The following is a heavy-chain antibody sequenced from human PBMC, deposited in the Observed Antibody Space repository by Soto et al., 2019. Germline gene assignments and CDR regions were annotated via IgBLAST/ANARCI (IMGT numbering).Heavy chain of an antibody. CDR3: ASRSVPGYSYGEGFDY. V-gene: IGHV3-30-3*01. Sequence: QVQLVESGGAVVQPGRSLRLSCAASGFTFSTYTMHWVRQAPGKGLEWVALIVYDGGKIHYADSVKGRFTISRDNSKNTLSLHMNSLTAEDTGINYCASRSVPGYSYGEGFDYWGQGTLVTVSS. CDR2: IVYDGGKI. J-gene: IGHJ4*02. D-gene: IGHD5-18*01. CDR1: GFTFSTYT.